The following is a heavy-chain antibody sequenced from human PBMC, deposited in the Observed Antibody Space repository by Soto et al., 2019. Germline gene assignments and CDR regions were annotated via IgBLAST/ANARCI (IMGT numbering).Heavy chain of an antibody. CDR1: GASISGFY. CDR3: VRDGTKTLRDWFDP. CDR2: IYATGTT. J-gene: IGHJ5*02. D-gene: IGHD1-1*01. V-gene: IGHV4-4*07. Sequence: SETLSLTCTVSGASISGFYWSWIRKSVGKGLEWIGRIYATGTTDYNPSLKSRVMMSVDTSKKQFSLKLRSVAAADTAVYYCVRDGTKTLRDWFDPWGQGISVTVSS.